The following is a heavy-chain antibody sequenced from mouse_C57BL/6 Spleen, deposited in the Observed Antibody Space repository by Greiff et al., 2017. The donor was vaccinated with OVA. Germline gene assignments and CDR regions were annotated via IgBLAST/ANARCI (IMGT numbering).Heavy chain of an antibody. V-gene: IGHV2-9*01. Sequence: QVQLQQSGPGLVAPSQSLSITCNVSGFSLTSYGVDWVRQPPGKGLEWLGLIWGGGSTNYNSALMSRLSISKDNSKSQVFLKMDSLQTDDTAMYYCAKHEQGFPYYYGGDAMDYWGQGTSVTVSS. CDR3: AKHEQGFPYYYGGDAMDY. J-gene: IGHJ4*01. D-gene: IGHD1-1*01. CDR2: IWGGGST. CDR1: GFSLTSYG.